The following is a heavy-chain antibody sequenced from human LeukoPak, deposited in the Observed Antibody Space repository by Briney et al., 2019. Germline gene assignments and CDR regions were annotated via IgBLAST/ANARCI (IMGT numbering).Heavy chain of an antibody. J-gene: IGHJ4*02. D-gene: IGHD4-23*01. CDR2: IYYSGST. V-gene: IGHV4-39*01. Sequence: SETLSLTRTVSGGSISSSSYYWGWIRQPPGKGLEWIGSIYYSGSTYYNPSLKSRVTISVDTSKNQFSLKLSSVTAADTAVYYCARHGTTVVTFSFDYWGQGTLVTVSS. CDR3: ARHGTTVVTFSFDY. CDR1: GGSISSSSYY.